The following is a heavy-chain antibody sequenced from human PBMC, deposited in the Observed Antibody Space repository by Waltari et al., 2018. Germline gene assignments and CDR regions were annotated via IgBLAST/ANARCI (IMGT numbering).Heavy chain of an antibody. CDR1: GFTFSRYE. Sequence: EVQLVESGGGLVQPGGSLRLSCAASGFTFSRYEMNWVRQVPGKGLEWVSYSSSRGSTIYYAESVKGRCTISRDNAKNALYLQMNSLRAEDTAVYYCATYYYGSGSYFDYWGQGTLVTVSS. CDR2: SSSRGSTI. CDR3: ATYYYGSGSYFDY. D-gene: IGHD3-10*01. J-gene: IGHJ4*02. V-gene: IGHV3-48*03.